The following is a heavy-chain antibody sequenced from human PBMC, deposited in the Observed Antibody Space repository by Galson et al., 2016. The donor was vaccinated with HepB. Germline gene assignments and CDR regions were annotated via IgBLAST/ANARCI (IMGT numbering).Heavy chain of an antibody. D-gene: IGHD3-9*01. V-gene: IGHV3-30*18. CDR1: GFTFSNYG. CDR2: ISYDGNNK. CDR3: AKALYYDILTGPLGVV. Sequence: SLRLSCAASGFTFSNYGMHWVRQAPGKGLVWVAVISYDGNNKYYADSVKGRFTISRDNSKNTLYLQMNSLRVEDTAVYYCAKALYYDILTGPLGVVWGQGTTVTVSS. J-gene: IGHJ6*02.